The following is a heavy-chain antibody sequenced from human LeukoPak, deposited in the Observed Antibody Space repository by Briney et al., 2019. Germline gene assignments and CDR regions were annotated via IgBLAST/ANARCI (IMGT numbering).Heavy chain of an antibody. Sequence: ASVKVSCKASGYTFTSYGISWVRQAPGQGLEWMGWISGYNGYTHYAHNLQGGVTMTTDTSTSTAYMELRSLRSDDTAVYYCARDEARYSSGYYPIWFDPWGQGTLVTVSS. CDR3: ARDEARYSSGYYPIWFDP. D-gene: IGHD3-22*01. CDR1: GYTFTSYG. V-gene: IGHV1-18*01. CDR2: ISGYNGYT. J-gene: IGHJ5*02.